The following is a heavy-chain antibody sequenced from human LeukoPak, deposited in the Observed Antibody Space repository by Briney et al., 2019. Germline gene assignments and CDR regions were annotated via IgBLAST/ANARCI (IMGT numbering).Heavy chain of an antibody. V-gene: IGHV4-61*02. J-gene: IGHJ4*02. CDR2: IYTSGST. CDR1: GGSISSGSYY. CDR3: AADYYDSSGYFFDY. D-gene: IGHD3-22*01. Sequence: PSQTLSLTCTVSGGSISSGSYYWSWIRQPAGKGLEWIGRIYTSGSTSYNPSLKSRVTISVDTSKNQFSLKLSSVTAADTAVYYCAADYYDSSGYFFDYWGQGTLVTVSS.